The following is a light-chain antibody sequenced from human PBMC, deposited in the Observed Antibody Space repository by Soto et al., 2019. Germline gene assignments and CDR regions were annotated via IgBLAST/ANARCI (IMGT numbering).Light chain of an antibody. J-gene: IGLJ2*01. CDR1: SSNIESNF. CDR2: RNN. Sequence: QLVLTQPPSASGTPGQRVTISCSGSSSNIESNFVYWYQQFPGPAPRLLIYRNNQRPSGVPDRFSGSKSGTSASLAISALRSEDEADYYCTVWDDSLRGRLFGGGTKLTVL. CDR3: TVWDDSLRGRL. V-gene: IGLV1-47*01.